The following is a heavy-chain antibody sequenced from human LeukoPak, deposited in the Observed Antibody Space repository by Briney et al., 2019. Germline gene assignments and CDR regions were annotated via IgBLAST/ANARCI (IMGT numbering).Heavy chain of an antibody. Sequence: SETLSLTCTVSGGSISSSSYYWGWIRQPPGKGLEWIGSIYYSGSTYYNPSLKSRVTMSVDTSKNQFSLKLSFVTAADTAVYYCARRLVDYYDSSGYYKSYFDYWGQGTLVTVSS. J-gene: IGHJ4*02. V-gene: IGHV4-39*01. D-gene: IGHD3-22*01. CDR1: GGSISSSSYY. CDR2: IYYSGST. CDR3: ARRLVDYYDSSGYYKSYFDY.